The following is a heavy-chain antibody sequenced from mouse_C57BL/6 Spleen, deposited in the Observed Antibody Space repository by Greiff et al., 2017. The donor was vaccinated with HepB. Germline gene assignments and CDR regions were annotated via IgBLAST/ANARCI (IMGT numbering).Heavy chain of an antibody. CDR3: ARDTTVVPFAY. CDR1: GYAFSSYW. V-gene: IGHV1-80*01. D-gene: IGHD1-1*01. J-gene: IGHJ3*01. Sequence: VQLKESGAELVKPGASVKISCKASGYAFSSYWMNWVKQRPGKGLEWIGQIYPGDGDTNYNGKFKGKATLTADKSSSTAYMQLSSLTSEDSAVYFCARDTTVVPFAYWGQGTLVTVSA. CDR2: IYPGDGDT.